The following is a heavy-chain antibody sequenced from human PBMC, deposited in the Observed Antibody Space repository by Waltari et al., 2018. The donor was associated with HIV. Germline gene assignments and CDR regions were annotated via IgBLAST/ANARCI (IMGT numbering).Heavy chain of an antibody. CDR3: TTVGGGTRDY. CDR1: GFTFSDAW. Sequence: EVLLVESGGGLVKPGRSRRLSCAASGFTFSDAWMSWVRQAPGKGLEWVGRIKSNTDGGTTDYAAPVKGRFTISRDDSKTTLYLEMNSLKTEDTAVYYCTTVGGGTRDYWGQGTLITVSS. CDR2: IKSNTDGGTT. J-gene: IGHJ4*02. D-gene: IGHD3-16*01. V-gene: IGHV3-15*01.